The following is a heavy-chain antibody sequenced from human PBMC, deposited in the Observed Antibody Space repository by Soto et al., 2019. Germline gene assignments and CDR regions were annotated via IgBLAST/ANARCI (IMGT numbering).Heavy chain of an antibody. Sequence: PGGSLRLSCAASGFTFDDYTMHWVRQAPGKGLEWVSLISWDGGSTYYADSVKGRFTISRDNSKNSLYLQMNSLRTEDTALYYCAKDINSSGYFDYWGQGTLVTVSS. J-gene: IGHJ4*02. V-gene: IGHV3-43*01. CDR1: GFTFDDYT. CDR3: AKDINSSGYFDY. D-gene: IGHD3-22*01. CDR2: ISWDGGST.